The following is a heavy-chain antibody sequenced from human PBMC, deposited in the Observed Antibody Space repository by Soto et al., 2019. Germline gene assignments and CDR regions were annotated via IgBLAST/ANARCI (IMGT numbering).Heavy chain of an antibody. J-gene: IGHJ4*02. CDR1: GFTFSSYG. CDR3: ARGSGQHYFDY. D-gene: IGHD3-3*01. V-gene: IGHV3-33*01. CDR2: IWYDGSNK. Sequence: QVQLVESGGGVVQPGRSLRLSCAASGFTFSSYGMHWVRQAPGKGLEWVAVIWYDGSNKYYADSVKGRFTISRDNSKNTLYLQMSSLRAEDTAVYYCARGSGQHYFDYWGQGTLVTVSS.